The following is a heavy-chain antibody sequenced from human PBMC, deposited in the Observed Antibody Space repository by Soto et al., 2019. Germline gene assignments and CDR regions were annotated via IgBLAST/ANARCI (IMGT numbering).Heavy chain of an antibody. Sequence: QVQVVESGGGVVQPGTSLRLSCEASGFPFGSHGMHWVRQAPGKGLEWVGFIWYGGSHEDYAASVRGRFTISRDDSKNTLYLQMDNLRGEDTGIYYCARDVAATGAARWLDPWGQGTLVSVSS. CDR3: ARDVAATGAARWLDP. CDR1: GFPFGSHG. D-gene: IGHD1-1*01. V-gene: IGHV3-33*01. J-gene: IGHJ5*02. CDR2: IWYGGSHE.